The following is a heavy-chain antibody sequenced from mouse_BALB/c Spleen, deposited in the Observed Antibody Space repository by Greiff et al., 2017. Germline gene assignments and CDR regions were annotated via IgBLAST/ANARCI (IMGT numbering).Heavy chain of an antibody. D-gene: IGHD2-3*01. J-gene: IGHJ1*01. CDR2: ISSGGGST. CDR1: GFAFSSYD. V-gene: IGHV5-12-1*01. CDR3: ARQEWLLRSYWYFDV. Sequence: EVKLQESGGGLVKPGGSLKLSCAASGFAFSSYDMSWVRQTPEKRLEWVAYISSGGGSTYYPDTVKGRFTISRDNAKNTLYLQMSSLKSEDTAMYYCARQEWLLRSYWYFDVWGAGTTVTVSS.